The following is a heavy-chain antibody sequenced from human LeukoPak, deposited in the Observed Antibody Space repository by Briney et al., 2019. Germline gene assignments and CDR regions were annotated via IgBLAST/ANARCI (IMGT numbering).Heavy chain of an antibody. CDR2: IIPIFGTA. Sequence: GASVKVSCKASGGTFSSYAISWVRQAPGQGLEWMGGIIPIFGTANYAQKFQGRVTITADESTSTAYMELSSLRSEDTAVYYCAGPGMDYNLDSTSWGQGTLVTVSS. CDR3: AGPGMDYNLDSTS. CDR1: GGTFSSYA. D-gene: IGHD5-24*01. J-gene: IGHJ5*02. V-gene: IGHV1-69*13.